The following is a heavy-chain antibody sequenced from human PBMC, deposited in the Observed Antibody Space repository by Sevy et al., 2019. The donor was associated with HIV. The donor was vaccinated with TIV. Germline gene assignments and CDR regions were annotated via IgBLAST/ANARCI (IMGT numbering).Heavy chain of an antibody. D-gene: IGHD1-26*01. V-gene: IGHV3-20*04. J-gene: IGHJ4*02. Sequence: GGSLRLSCAASGFTFDDYGMSWVRQAPGKGLEWVSGINWNGGSTGYADSVKGRFTISRGNAKNSLYLQMNSLRAEDTALYYCARDLSIVGATPFDYWGQGTLVTVSS. CDR1: GFTFDDYG. CDR2: INWNGGST. CDR3: ARDLSIVGATPFDY.